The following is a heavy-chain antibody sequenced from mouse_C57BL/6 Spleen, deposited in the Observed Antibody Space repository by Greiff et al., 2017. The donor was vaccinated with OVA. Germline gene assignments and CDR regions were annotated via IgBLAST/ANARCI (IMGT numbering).Heavy chain of an antibody. CDR1: GYTFTDYE. V-gene: IGHV1-15*01. J-gene: IGHJ2*01. CDR2: IDPETGGT. CDR3: ARRLDY. Sequence: QVQLQQSGAELVRPGASVTLSCKASGYTFTDYEMHWVKQTPVHGLEWIGAIDPETGGTAYNQKFKGKATLTVDKPSSTAYMQLSSLTSEDSAVYYCARRLDYWGQGTTLTVSS. D-gene: IGHD2-13*01.